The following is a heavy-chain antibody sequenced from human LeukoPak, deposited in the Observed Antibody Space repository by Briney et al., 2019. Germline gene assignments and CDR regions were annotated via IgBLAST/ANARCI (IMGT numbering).Heavy chain of an antibody. D-gene: IGHD4-23*01. J-gene: IGHJ5*02. Sequence: GASVKVSCKASGYTFTGYYIQWVRQAPGQGLEWMGRFKPNSGGKNYAQKFQDRVTMTRDTSISTAYLELSRLRSDDTAVYYCARGTSSGNSNWFDPWGQGTLVTVSS. CDR3: ARGTSSGNSNWFDP. CDR1: GYTFTGYY. CDR2: FKPNSGGK. V-gene: IGHV1-2*06.